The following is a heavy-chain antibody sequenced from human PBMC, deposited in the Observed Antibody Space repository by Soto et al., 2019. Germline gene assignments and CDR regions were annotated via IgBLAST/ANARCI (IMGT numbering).Heavy chain of an antibody. CDR1: GGSFSGYY. J-gene: IGHJ6*02. CDR3: ARMYYDFWGGSHGMDV. Sequence: SETLSLTCAVYGGSFSGYYWSWIRQPPGKGLEWIGEINHSGSTNYNPSLKSRVTISVDTSKNQFSLKLSSVTAADTAVYYCARMYYDFWGGSHGMDVWGQGATVTVSS. D-gene: IGHD3-3*01. V-gene: IGHV4-34*01. CDR2: INHSGST.